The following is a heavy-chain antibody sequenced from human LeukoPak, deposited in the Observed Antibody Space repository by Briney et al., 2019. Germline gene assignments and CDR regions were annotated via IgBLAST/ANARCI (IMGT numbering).Heavy chain of an antibody. CDR3: ARGYYDSSGYYGFDY. CDR1: GGSFSGYY. J-gene: IGHJ4*02. D-gene: IGHD3-22*01. CDR2: INHSGST. Sequence: SETLSLTCAVYGGSFSGYYWSWIRQPPGKGLGWIGEINHSGSTNYDPSLKSRVTISVDTSKNQFSLKLSSVTAADTAVYYCARGYYDSSGYYGFDYWGQGTLVTVSS. V-gene: IGHV4-34*01.